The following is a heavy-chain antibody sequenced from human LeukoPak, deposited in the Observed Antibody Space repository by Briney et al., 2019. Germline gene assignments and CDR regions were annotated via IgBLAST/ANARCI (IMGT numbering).Heavy chain of an antibody. CDR1: GDSVSNNIAA. CDR3: ARGMYYAFDM. D-gene: IGHD2-8*01. CDR2: TYYRSKWYN. J-gene: IGHJ3*02. V-gene: IGHV6-1*01. Sequence: SQTLSLTCAISGDSVSNNIAAWNWIRQSPSRGLEWLGRTYYRSKWYNDYAASVKGRITINPDTSKNQSSLQLNSVTPEDTAVYYCARGMYYAFDMWGQGTMVTVSS.